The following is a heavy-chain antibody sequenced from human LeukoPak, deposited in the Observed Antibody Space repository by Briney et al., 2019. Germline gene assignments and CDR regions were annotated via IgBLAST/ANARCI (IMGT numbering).Heavy chain of an antibody. CDR3: ASWSLSSWPIGDY. CDR1: GGSISSSSYY. CDR2: IYYSGST. V-gene: IGHV4-39*07. Sequence: PSETLSLTCTVSGGSISSSSYYWGWIRQPPGKGLEWIGSIYYSGSTNYNPSLKSRVTISVDTSKNQFSLKLSSVTAADTAVYYCASWSLSSWPIGDYWGQGTLVTVSS. J-gene: IGHJ4*02. D-gene: IGHD6-13*01.